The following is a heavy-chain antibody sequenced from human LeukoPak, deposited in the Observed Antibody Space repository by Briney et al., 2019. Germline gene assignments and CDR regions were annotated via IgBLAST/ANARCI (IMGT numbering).Heavy chain of an antibody. CDR3: ARVYDSSGYSYYYYYGMDV. J-gene: IGHJ6*02. Sequence: ASVQVSCKASGGTFSSYAISWVRQAPGQGLEWMGGIIPIFGTANYAQKFQGRVTITADESTSTAYMELSSLRSEDTAVYYCARVYDSSGYSYYYYYGMDVWGQGTTVTVSS. V-gene: IGHV1-69*13. CDR2: IIPIFGTA. CDR1: GGTFSSYA. D-gene: IGHD3-22*01.